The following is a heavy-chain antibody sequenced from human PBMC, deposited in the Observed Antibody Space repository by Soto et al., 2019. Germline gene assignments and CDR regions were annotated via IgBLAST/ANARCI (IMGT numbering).Heavy chain of an antibody. CDR1: GYTFTSYD. D-gene: IGHD2-2*01. CDR3: ARDYCSSTSCPWDV. J-gene: IGHJ6*04. Sequence: ASVKVSCKASGYTFTSYDFNWVRQVTGQGLEWMGWMNPNSGNTGYAQKFQGRVTMTRNTSISTAYMELSSLRSEDTAVYYCARDYCSSTSCPWDVWGKGTTVTVSS. V-gene: IGHV1-8*01. CDR2: MNPNSGNT.